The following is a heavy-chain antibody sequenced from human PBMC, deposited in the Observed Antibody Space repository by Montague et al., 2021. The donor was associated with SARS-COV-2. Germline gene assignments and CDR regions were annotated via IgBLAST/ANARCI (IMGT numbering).Heavy chain of an antibody. Sequence: SLRLSCAASGFTFSTFWMTWVRQVPRNGLEWVANIKQDGSEKYYVDSVKGRFTISRDNAKNSLYLQLDSLRAEDTAVYYCARGYDSSGYQYWGQGTLVTVSS. CDR1: GFTFSTFW. D-gene: IGHD3-22*01. CDR3: ARGYDSSGYQY. J-gene: IGHJ4*02. V-gene: IGHV3-7*03. CDR2: IKQDGSEK.